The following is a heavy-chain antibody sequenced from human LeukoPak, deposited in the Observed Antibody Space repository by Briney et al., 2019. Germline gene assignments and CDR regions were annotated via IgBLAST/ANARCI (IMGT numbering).Heavy chain of an antibody. Sequence: AIXGXXQAPGQGVEWMGGIIPIFGTANYAQKFQGRVTITTDESTSTAYMELSSLRSEDTAVYYCARVRATGYEYYYYYYYMDVWGKGTTVTVSS. D-gene: IGHD5-12*01. J-gene: IGHJ6*03. V-gene: IGHV1-69*05. CDR1: A. CDR2: IIPIFGTA. CDR3: ARVRATGYEYYYYYYYMDV.